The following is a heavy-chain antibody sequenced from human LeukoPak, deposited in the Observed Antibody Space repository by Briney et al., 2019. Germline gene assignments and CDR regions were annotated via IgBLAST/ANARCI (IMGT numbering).Heavy chain of an antibody. CDR3: AQRGSYDFWIGYSHAY. CDR2: TSGSGGST. D-gene: IGHD3-3*01. Sequence: GGSLRLSCAASGFTFNNFAMSWVRQAPGKGLEWVSATSGSGGSTYYADSVKGRFTISRHNYKNTLYLQMNSLRAHDTALSYCAQRGSYDFWIGYSHAYCGRGTSVAVSS. V-gene: IGHV3-23*01. J-gene: IGHJ4*02. CDR1: GFTFNNFA.